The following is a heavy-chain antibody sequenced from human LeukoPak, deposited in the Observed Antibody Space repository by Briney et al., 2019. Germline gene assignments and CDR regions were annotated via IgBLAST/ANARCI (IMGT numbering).Heavy chain of an antibody. Sequence: GGSLRLSCAASGFTFSDFLMTWIRQAPGKGPEWVSHISTSSTNTNYADSVKGRFTISRDNAKNSLYLQMNSLRAGDTAVYYCARGGYYDSSVGYWGQGTLVTVSS. V-gene: IGHV3-11*05. J-gene: IGHJ4*02. CDR3: ARGGYYDSSVGY. CDR1: GFTFSDFL. CDR2: ISTSSTNT. D-gene: IGHD3-22*01.